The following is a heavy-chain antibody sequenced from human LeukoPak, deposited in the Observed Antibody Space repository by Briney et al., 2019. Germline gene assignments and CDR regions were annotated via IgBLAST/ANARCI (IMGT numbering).Heavy chain of an antibody. D-gene: IGHD3-22*01. CDR2: ISYDGSNK. CDR1: GFTFSSYA. J-gene: IGHJ3*02. CDR3: ARERGSVVVGIMGEGGLDAFDI. V-gene: IGHV3-30-3*01. Sequence: PGGSLRLSCAASGFTFSSYAMHWVRQAPGKGLEWVAVISYDGSNKYYADSVKGRFTISRDNSKNTLYLQMNSLRAEDTAVYYCARERGSVVVGIMGEGGLDAFDIWGQGTMVTVSS.